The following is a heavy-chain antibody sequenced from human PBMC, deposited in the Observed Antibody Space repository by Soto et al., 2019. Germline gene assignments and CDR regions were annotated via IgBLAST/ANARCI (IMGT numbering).Heavy chain of an antibody. CDR3: ARTPYSSSQGSRWFDP. CDR2: IDWDDDK. D-gene: IGHD6-13*01. V-gene: IGHV2-70*11. CDR1: GFSLTTSGMC. J-gene: IGHJ5*02. Sequence: FSRSGPTLVKPTQTLTLTCTFSGFSLTTSGMCVSWIRQPPGKALEWLARIDWDDDKDYSSSLKTRLTISKDTSKNQVVLTRTNMDPVDTATYYCARTPYSSSQGSRWFDPWGQGTLVTVSS.